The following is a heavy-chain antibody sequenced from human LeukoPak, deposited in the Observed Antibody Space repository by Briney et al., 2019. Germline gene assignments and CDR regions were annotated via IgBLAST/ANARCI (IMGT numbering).Heavy chain of an antibody. CDR2: IEWDDDK. CDR3: ARNRGLGSGSYSDY. D-gene: IGHD3-10*01. CDR1: GFSLSTSGMY. V-gene: IGHV2-70*01. J-gene: IGHJ4*02. Sequence: QTLSLTCTFSGFSLSTSGMYVSWIRQPPGKALEWLALIEWDDDKYYNTSLKTRLTISKDTSKNQVVLTMTNMDPVDTATYYCARNRGLGSGSYSDYWGQGTLVTVSS.